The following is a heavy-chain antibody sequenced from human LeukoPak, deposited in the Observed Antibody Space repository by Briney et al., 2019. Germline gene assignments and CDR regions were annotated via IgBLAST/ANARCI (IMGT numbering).Heavy chain of an antibody. CDR3: ARDRSYGGNSGFDY. V-gene: IGHV4-34*01. CDR2: INHSGST. J-gene: IGHJ4*02. CDR1: GGSFSGYY. D-gene: IGHD4-23*01. Sequence: SETLSLTCAVYGGSFSGYYWSWIRQPPGKGLEWIGEINHSGSTNYNPSLKSRVTISVDTSKNQFSLKLSSVTAADTAVYYCARDRSYGGNSGFDYWGQGTLVTVSS.